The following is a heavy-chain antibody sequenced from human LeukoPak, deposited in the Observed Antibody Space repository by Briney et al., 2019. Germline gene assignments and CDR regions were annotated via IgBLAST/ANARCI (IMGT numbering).Heavy chain of an antibody. CDR3: ARGSGYSYVDFDY. CDR1: GGSISSGGYY. D-gene: IGHD5-18*01. J-gene: IGHJ4*02. V-gene: IGHV4-31*03. Sequence: SEILSLTCTVSGGSISSGGYYWSWIRQHPGKGLEWIGYIYYSGSTYYNPSLKSRVTISVDTSKNQFSLKLSSVTAADTAVYYCARGSGYSYVDFDYWGQGTLVTVSS. CDR2: IYYSGST.